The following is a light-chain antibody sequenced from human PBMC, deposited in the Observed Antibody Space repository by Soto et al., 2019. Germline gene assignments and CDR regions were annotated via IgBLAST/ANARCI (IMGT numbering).Light chain of an antibody. J-gene: IGKJ4*01. Sequence: EIVLTQSPGTLSLSPGERATLSCRASQSVSSSYLTWYQQKPGQAPRLLIYGASSRATGIPDRFSGSGSGTDFALTISRLEPDDFAVYYCQQYGSSPLFTFGGGTKVEIK. CDR1: QSVSSSY. CDR2: GAS. V-gene: IGKV3-20*01. CDR3: QQYGSSPLFT.